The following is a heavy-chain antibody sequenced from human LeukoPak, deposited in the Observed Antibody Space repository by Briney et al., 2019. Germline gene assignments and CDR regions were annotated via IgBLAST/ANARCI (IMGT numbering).Heavy chain of an antibody. V-gene: IGHV1-18*01. CDR3: ARDFWVRGVSDAFDI. CDR1: GGTFNNYT. D-gene: IGHD3-10*01. CDR2: ISAYNGNT. J-gene: IGHJ3*02. Sequence: GASVKVSCKASGGTFNNYTISWVRQAPGQGLEWMGWISAYNGNTNYAQKLQGRVTMTTDTSTSTAYMELRSLRSDDTAVYYCARDFWVRGVSDAFDIWGQGTMVTVSS.